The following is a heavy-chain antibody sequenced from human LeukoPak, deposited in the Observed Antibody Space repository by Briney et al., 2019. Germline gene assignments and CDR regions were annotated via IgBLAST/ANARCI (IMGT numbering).Heavy chain of an antibody. J-gene: IGHJ6*03. V-gene: IGHV3-21*01. Sequence: GGSLRLSCAASGFSFSSFSMNWVRQAPGKGLEWVSSISSSSSYIYYADSVNGRFTISRDNAKNSLYLQMNSLRAEDTAVYYCARDKLYSGYDYDYYYYYMDVWGKGTTVTVSS. CDR3: ARDKLYSGYDYDYYYYYMDV. CDR2: ISSSSSYI. CDR1: GFSFSSFS. D-gene: IGHD5-12*01.